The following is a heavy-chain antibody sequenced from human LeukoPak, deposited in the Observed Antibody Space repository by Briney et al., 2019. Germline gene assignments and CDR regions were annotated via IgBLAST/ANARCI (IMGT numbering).Heavy chain of an antibody. J-gene: IGHJ4*02. CDR1: GFTFSDYY. Sequence: GGSLRLSCAASGFTFSDYYMSWIRQAPGKGLEWVSYISSSGSTIYYADSVKGRFTISRDNAKNSLYLQMNSLRAEDTAVYYCARDMDEVDSSWYGVLDYWGQGTLVTVPS. CDR2: ISSSGSTI. V-gene: IGHV3-11*04. CDR3: ARDMDEVDSSWYGVLDY. D-gene: IGHD6-13*01.